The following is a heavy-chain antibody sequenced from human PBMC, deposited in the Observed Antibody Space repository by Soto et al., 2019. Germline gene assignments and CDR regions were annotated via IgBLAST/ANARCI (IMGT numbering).Heavy chain of an antibody. CDR3: ARDMKNILTQSYDYGMDV. CDR1: GFTFSNYV. J-gene: IGHJ6*02. Sequence: PGGSLRLSCAASGFTFSNYVVNWVRQAPGKGLEWVSTISGSGGSTYYADSVKGRFTISRDNSKNALHLQMNSLRVEDTAVYFCARDMKNILTQSYDYGMDVWGQGTTVTVSS. D-gene: IGHD3-9*01. V-gene: IGHV3-23*01. CDR2: ISGSGGST.